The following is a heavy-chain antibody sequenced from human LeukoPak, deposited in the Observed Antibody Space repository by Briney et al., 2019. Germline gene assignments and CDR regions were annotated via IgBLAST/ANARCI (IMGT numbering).Heavy chain of an antibody. Sequence: GGSLRLSCAASGFTFSSYWMSWVRQAPGKGLEWVANIKQDGSEKYYVDSVKGRFTISRDNAKNSLYLQMNSLRAEDTAVYYCAREYDSSGYWTVISCFDYWGQGTLVTVSS. V-gene: IGHV3-7*01. CDR1: GFTFSSYW. J-gene: IGHJ4*02. CDR3: AREYDSSGYWTVISCFDY. CDR2: IKQDGSEK. D-gene: IGHD3-22*01.